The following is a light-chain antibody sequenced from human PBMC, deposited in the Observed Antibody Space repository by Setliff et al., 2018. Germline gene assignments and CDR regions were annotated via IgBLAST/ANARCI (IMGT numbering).Light chain of an antibody. J-gene: IGLJ1*01. CDR3: SAYTSSSTYG. V-gene: IGLV2-14*01. Sequence: QSVLTQPASVSGSPGQSITISCSGTIGDVGAYDFVSWYQHHPGKAPKLVIYEVTNRPSGISNRFSGSKSGNSASLIISGLQAEDEADYYCSAYTSSSTYGFGTGTKV. CDR1: IGDVGAYDF. CDR2: EVT.